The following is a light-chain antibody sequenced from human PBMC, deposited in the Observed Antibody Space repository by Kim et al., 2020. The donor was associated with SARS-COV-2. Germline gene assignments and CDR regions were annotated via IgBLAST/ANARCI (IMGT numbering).Light chain of an antibody. Sequence: VSPGQTASITCSGDKLGDKYASWYQQRPSQSPVLVIYQDRKRPSGIPERFSGSNSGNTATLTISGTQAVDEADYYCQAWDSSSVVFGAGTQLTVL. CDR2: QDR. J-gene: IGLJ2*01. V-gene: IGLV3-1*01. CDR3: QAWDSSSVV. CDR1: KLGDKY.